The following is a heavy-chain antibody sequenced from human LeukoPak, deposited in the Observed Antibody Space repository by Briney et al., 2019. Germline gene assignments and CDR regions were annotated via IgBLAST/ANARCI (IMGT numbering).Heavy chain of an antibody. CDR1: GFTSGKDW. CDR3: ARERDSGYDSLYYYYYMDV. V-gene: IGHV3-7*01. Sequence: GGSLRLSCAVSGFTSGKDWMSWVRQAPGKGLEWVANIKQDGSEKNYVDSVKGRSTVSRDNAKNSLYLQMNSLRAEDTAVYYCARERDSGYDSLYYYYYMDVWGKGTTVTVSS. J-gene: IGHJ6*03. D-gene: IGHD5-12*01. CDR2: IKQDGSEK.